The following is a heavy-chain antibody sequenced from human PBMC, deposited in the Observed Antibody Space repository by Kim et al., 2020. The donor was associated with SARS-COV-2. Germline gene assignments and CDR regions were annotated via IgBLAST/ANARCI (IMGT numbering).Heavy chain of an antibody. CDR3: SRDALLGY. Sequence: GGSLRLSCAASGFTVSNNSLSWVRQAPGKGLELVSVIFSSGSTQYADSSRGRFTISRDKSKNTLYLQINSLRVDDTTAYYCSRDALLGYCGHGTLGTYSS. D-gene: IGHD2-15*01. CDR1: GFTVSNNS. J-gene: IGHJ4*01. CDR2: IFSSGST. V-gene: IGHV3-53*01.